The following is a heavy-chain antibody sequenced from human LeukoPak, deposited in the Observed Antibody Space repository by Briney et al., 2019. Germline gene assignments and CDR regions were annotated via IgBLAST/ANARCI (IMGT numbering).Heavy chain of an antibody. CDR1: GGSFSGYY. Sequence: SETLSLTCAVYGGSFSGYYWSWIRQPPGKGLEWIGEINHSGSTNYNPSLKSRVTISVDTSKNQFSLKLSSVTAADTAVYYCARVYPEKWKVRSYYYMDVWGKGTMVTVSS. D-gene: IGHD4-17*01. CDR2: INHSGST. V-gene: IGHV4-34*01. CDR3: ARVYPEKWKVRSYYYMDV. J-gene: IGHJ6*03.